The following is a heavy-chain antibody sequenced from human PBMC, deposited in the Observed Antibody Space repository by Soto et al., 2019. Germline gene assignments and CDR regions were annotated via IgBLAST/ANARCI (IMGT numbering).Heavy chain of an antibody. CDR3: AKVLSKNYYYPFDL. CDR2: ISGGSSVT. CDR1: AFTFSDYA. D-gene: IGHD3-10*01. J-gene: IGHJ4*02. V-gene: IGHV3-23*01. Sequence: GGSLRLSCTASAFTFSDYAIAWVRQAPGKGLEWVSTISGGSSVTYYGDSVKGRFTISRDNAKKTLFLQLNRLSAEDTATYYCAKVLSKNYYYPFDLWGQGTQVTVSS.